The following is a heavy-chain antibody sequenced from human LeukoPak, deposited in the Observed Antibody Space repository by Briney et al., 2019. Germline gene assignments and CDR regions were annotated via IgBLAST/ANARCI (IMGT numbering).Heavy chain of an antibody. D-gene: IGHD4-17*01. J-gene: IGHJ6*03. Sequence: PGGSLRLSCAASGFTLSTYAMSWVRQAPGKGLEWVGFIRSKAYGGTTEYAASVKGRFTISRDDSKSIAYLQMNSLKTEDTAVYYCTRSFPYGDYVDYYYHMDVWGKGTTVTISS. CDR2: IRSKAYGGTT. CDR1: GFTLSTYA. V-gene: IGHV3-49*04. CDR3: TRSFPYGDYVDYYYHMDV.